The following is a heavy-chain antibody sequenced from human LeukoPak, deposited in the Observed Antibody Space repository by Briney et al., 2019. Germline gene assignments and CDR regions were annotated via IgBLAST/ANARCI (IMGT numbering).Heavy chain of an antibody. D-gene: IGHD5-18*01. J-gene: IGHJ4*02. CDR1: GGTFSSYA. CDR3: AREGYSYGLEFPYYFDY. Sequence: ASVKASCKASGGTFSSYAISWVRQAPGQGLEWMGRIIPIFGTANYAQKFQGRVTITTDESTSTAYMELSSLRSEDTAVYYCAREGYSYGLEFPYYFDYWGQGTLVTVSS. V-gene: IGHV1-69*05. CDR2: IIPIFGTA.